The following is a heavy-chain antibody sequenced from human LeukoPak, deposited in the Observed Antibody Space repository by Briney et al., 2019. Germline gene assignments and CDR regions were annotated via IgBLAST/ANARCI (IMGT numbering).Heavy chain of an antibody. V-gene: IGHV3-48*03. J-gene: IGHJ3*02. CDR2: ISSSGSTI. CDR1: GFTFGDYA. Sequence: PGGPLRLSCTASGFTFGDYAMSWFRQAPGKGLEWVSYISSSGSTIYYADSVKGRFTISRDNAKNSLYLQMNSLRAEDTAVYYCARDLVTMVRGVVHDAFDIWGQGTMVTVSS. CDR3: ARDLVTMVRGVVHDAFDI. D-gene: IGHD3-10*01.